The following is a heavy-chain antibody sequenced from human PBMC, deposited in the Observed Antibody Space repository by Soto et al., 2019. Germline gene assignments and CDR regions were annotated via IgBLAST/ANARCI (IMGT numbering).Heavy chain of an antibody. CDR2: INPNSGGT. V-gene: IGHV1-2*04. CDR1: GYTFTGYY. CDR3: ARDLLADNPIVGATPYYYYYGMDV. J-gene: IGHJ6*02. D-gene: IGHD1-26*01. Sequence: ASVKVSCKASGYTFTGYYMHWVRQAPGQGLEWMGWINPNSGGTNYAQKFQGWVTMTRDTSISTAYMELSRLRSDDTAVYYCARDLLADNPIVGATPYYYYYGMDVWGQGTTVTVSS.